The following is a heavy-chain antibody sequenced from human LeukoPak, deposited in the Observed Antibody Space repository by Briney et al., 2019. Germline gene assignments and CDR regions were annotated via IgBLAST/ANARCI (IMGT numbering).Heavy chain of an antibody. CDR1: GGSIRSYN. CDR3: ARVVDEHQLQTGWFDP. CDR2: IYYSGST. D-gene: IGHD6-13*01. J-gene: IGHJ5*02. Sequence: SETLSLTCTVSGGSIRSYNWSWVRQPPGKGLEWIGYIYYSGSTKYNPSLKSRVTVSVDTSKNQLSLKLISVTAADTAVYYCARVVDEHQLQTGWFDPWGQGTLVTVSS. V-gene: IGHV4-59*08.